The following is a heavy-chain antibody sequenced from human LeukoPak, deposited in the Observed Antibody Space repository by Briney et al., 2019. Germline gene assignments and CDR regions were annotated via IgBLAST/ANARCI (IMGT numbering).Heavy chain of an antibody. CDR2: IYSGGST. D-gene: IGHD2-21*01. Sequence: GGSLRLSCAASGFTVSSNYMSWVRQSPGKGLEWVSVIYSGGSTYYADSVKGRFTISRDNSKNTLYLQMNSLRAEDTAMYYCATAPGGEGVTTYAFDIWGLGTMVTVSS. CDR1: GFTVSSNY. J-gene: IGHJ3*02. CDR3: ATAPGGEGVTTYAFDI. V-gene: IGHV3-53*01.